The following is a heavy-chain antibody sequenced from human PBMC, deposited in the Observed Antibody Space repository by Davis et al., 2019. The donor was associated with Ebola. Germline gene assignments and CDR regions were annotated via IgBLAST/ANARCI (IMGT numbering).Heavy chain of an antibody. J-gene: IGHJ5*02. Sequence: ASVKVSCKASGYTFTSYYMHWVRQAPGQGLEWMGIINPSGGSTSYAQKFQGRVTMTTDTSTSTAYMELRSLRSDDTAVYYCARARGKAAAPGTGWFDPWGQGTLVTVSS. D-gene: IGHD6-13*01. CDR2: INPSGGST. CDR1: GYTFTSYY. V-gene: IGHV1-46*01. CDR3: ARARGKAAAPGTGWFDP.